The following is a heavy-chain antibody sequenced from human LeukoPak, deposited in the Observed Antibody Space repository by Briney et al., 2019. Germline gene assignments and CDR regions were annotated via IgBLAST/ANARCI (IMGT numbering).Heavy chain of an antibody. V-gene: IGHV3-23*01. D-gene: IGHD3-22*01. CDR1: GFTFSSYA. CDR3: AKDRDNRASYYYDSSGYYGMDV. J-gene: IGHJ6*02. Sequence: GGSLRPSCAASGFTFSSYAMSWVRQAPGKGLEWVSAISGSGGSTYYADSVKGRFTISRDNSKNTLYLQMNSLRAKDTAVYYCAKDRDNRASYYYDSSGYYGMDVWGQGTTVTVSS. CDR2: ISGSGGST.